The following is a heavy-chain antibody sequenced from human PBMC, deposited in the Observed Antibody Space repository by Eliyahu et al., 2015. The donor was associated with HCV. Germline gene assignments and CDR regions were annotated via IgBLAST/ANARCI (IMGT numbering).Heavy chain of an antibody. CDR1: GGSISNSAYY. V-gene: IGHV4-39*01. CDR2: IHXTGTT. J-gene: IGHJ4*02. D-gene: IGHD2-8*02. Sequence: QLQLQESGPGLVKPSEXLSLPCSVSGGSISNSAYYWVWVRQPPGKGLEWIGSIHXTGTTXYXPXXRXRVTISVDTSKNQFSLKLSSVTAADTAVYYCAKGGHCTGGSCFDYWGQGTQVTVSS. CDR3: AKGGHCTGGSCFDY.